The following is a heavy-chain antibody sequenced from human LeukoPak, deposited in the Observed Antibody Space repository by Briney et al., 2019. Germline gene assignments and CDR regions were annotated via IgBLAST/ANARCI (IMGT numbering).Heavy chain of an antibody. J-gene: IGHJ6*03. V-gene: IGHV1-69*13. CDR2: IIPIFGTA. CDR3: ARDGDYDFWSPPNPVRTKYYYYCMDV. CDR1: GGTFSSYA. D-gene: IGHD3-3*01. Sequence: EASVKVSCKASGGTFSSYAISWVRQAPGQGLEWMGGIIPIFGTANYAQKFQGRVTITADESTSTAYMELSSLRSEDTAVYYCARDGDYDFWSPPNPVRTKYYYYCMDVWGKGTTVTVSS.